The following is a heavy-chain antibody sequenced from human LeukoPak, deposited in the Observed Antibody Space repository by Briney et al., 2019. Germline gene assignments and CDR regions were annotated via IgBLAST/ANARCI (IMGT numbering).Heavy chain of an antibody. D-gene: IGHD3-10*01. CDR2: IKSKTDGGTT. CDR3: TTEDYYGSGSWPPL. J-gene: IGHJ4*02. Sequence: GGSLRLSCTASGLTFSTYALSWVRQAPGKGLEWVGRIKSKTDGGTTDYAAPVKGRFTISRDDSKSTLCLQLNSLKTEDTAVYYCTTEDYYGSGSWPPLWGQGTLVTVSS. V-gene: IGHV3-15*01. CDR1: GLTFSTYA.